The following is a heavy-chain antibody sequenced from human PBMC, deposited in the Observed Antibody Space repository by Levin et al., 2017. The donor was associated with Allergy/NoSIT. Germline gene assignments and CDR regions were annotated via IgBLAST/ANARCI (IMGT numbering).Heavy chain of an antibody. Sequence: SETLSLTCTVSGASISNDNYYWAWIRQPPGTGLEWIGSVYYTGNAYYNPSLKTRLTMSVDTSKNQFSLRFNSVTAADTAIYYCAGEPNSPYYYHYGLDVWGQGTAVTISS. CDR1: GASISNDNYY. CDR3: AGEPNSPYYYHYGLDV. CDR2: VYYTGNA. J-gene: IGHJ6*02. V-gene: IGHV4-39*07. D-gene: IGHD2/OR15-2a*01.